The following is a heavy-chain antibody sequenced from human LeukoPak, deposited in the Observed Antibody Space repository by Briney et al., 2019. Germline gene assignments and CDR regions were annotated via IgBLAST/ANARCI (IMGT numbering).Heavy chain of an antibody. CDR2: ISYEGSNK. V-gene: IGHV3-30*01. J-gene: IGHJ4*02. CDR3: ARELGATTYYFDY. CDR1: GFTFSSYA. D-gene: IGHD1-26*01. Sequence: GGSLRLSCAASGFTFSSYAMHWVRQAPGKGLEWVAVISYEGSNKYYADSVKGRFTISRDNSKNTLYLQMNSLRAEDTAVYYCARELGATTYYFDYWGQGTLVTVSS.